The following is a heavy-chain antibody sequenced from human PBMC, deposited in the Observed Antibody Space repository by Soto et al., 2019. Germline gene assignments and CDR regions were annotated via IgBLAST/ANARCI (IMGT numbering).Heavy chain of an antibody. V-gene: IGHV4-39*01. D-gene: IGHD3-22*01. CDR2: IYYSGST. Sequence: SETLSLTCTVSGGSISSSSYFWGWIRQPPGKGLEWIGSIYYSGSTYYNPSLKSRVTISVDTSKNQFSLKLSSVTAADTAVYYCMLGSGWKDFDYWGQGTLVTAPQ. J-gene: IGHJ4*02. CDR3: MLGSGWKDFDY. CDR1: GGSISSSSYF.